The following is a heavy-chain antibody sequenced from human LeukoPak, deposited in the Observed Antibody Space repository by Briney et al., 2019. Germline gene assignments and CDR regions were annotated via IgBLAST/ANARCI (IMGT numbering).Heavy chain of an antibody. Sequence: GGSLRLSCTGPGFTFGDHAMSWVRQAPGKGLEWVGFIRSKAYRGTTEYAASVRGRFTISRDDSASIAYLQMSSLKAEDTAVYYCARGPIQLWIHNAMDVWGQGTTVTVSS. CDR1: GFTFGDHA. V-gene: IGHV3-49*04. J-gene: IGHJ6*02. D-gene: IGHD5-18*01. CDR2: IRSKAYRGTT. CDR3: ARGPIQLWIHNAMDV.